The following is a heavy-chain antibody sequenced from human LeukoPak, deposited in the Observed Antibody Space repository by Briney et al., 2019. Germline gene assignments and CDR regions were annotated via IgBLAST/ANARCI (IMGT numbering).Heavy chain of an antibody. V-gene: IGHV3-30*02. D-gene: IGHD1/OR15-1a*01. CDR1: GFTFSSYG. CDR2: IRYDGSNK. J-gene: IGHJ4*02. Sequence: GGSLRLSCAASGFTFSSYGMHWVRQAPGKGLEWVAFIRYDGSNKYYADSVKGRFTISRDNSKNTLYLQMNSLRAEDTAVYFCVRETHGYGTVRFDYWGQGTLVTVSS. CDR3: VRETHGYGTVRFDY.